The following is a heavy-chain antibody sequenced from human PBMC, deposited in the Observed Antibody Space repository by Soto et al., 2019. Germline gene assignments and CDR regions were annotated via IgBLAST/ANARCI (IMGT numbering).Heavy chain of an antibody. CDR3: ARTTVTTDYYYYMDV. CDR1: GGSIISGDYY. V-gene: IGHV4-34*01. Sequence: PSETLSLTCTVSGGSIISGDYYWSWIRQPPGKGLEWIGEINHSGSTNYNPSLKSRVTISVDTSKNQFSLKLSSVTAADTAVYYCARTTVTTDYYYYMDVWGKGTTVTVSS. J-gene: IGHJ6*03. D-gene: IGHD4-17*01. CDR2: INHSGST.